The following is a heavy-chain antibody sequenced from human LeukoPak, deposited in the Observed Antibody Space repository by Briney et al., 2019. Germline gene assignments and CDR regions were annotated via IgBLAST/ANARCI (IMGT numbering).Heavy chain of an antibody. CDR2: MNPNSGNT. D-gene: IGHD6-13*01. CDR3: ARGSVPPEAAAGTEFDY. Sequence: ASVKVSCKASEYTFTSYDINWVRQATGQGLEWMGWMNPNSGNTGYAQKFQGRVTMTRNTSISTAYMELSSLRSEDTAVYYCARGSVPPEAAAGTEFDYWGQGTLVTVSS. CDR1: EYTFTSYD. J-gene: IGHJ4*02. V-gene: IGHV1-8*01.